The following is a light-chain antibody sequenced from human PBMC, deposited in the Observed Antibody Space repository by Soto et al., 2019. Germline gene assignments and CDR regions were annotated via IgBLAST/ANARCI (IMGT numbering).Light chain of an antibody. V-gene: IGKV3-20*01. J-gene: IGKJ4*01. Sequence: VLTQSPGTLSLSPGERATLSCRASQSVSSSHLAWYQQKPGQAPRLLIYGTSSRATGIPDRFSGSGSGTDFTLSIIRLEPEDFAVYDCQQYGLSLLTFGGGTKVEIK. CDR2: GTS. CDR3: QQYGLSLLT. CDR1: QSVSSSH.